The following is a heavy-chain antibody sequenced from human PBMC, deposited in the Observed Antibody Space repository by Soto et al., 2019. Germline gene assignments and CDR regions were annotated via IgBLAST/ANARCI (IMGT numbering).Heavy chain of an antibody. V-gene: IGHV3-11*05. D-gene: IGHD4-17*01. CDR3: VRGDTVFDY. CDR2: ISRSGTYT. CDR1: GFTFSDYY. Sequence: QVQLVESGGGLVKPGGSLRLSCAASGFTFSDYYMSWIRQAPGKGLEWVSFISRSGTYTNHADSVKGRFTISRDNAKNSVYLQMNSLRAEDTAVYYCVRGDTVFDYWGQGALVTVSS. J-gene: IGHJ4*02.